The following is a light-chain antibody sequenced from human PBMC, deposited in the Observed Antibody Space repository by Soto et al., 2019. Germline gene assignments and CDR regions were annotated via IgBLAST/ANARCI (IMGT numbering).Light chain of an antibody. Sequence: EVVLTQSPATLSLSLGERATLSCRASQSVSSHLTWYQQKPGQTPRLLIYETSNRATGVPARFSGSGSGTDFTLTISSLEHEDFAVYYCQQRYNWPRTFGQGTKVEIK. CDR2: ETS. CDR1: QSVSSH. J-gene: IGKJ1*01. CDR3: QQRYNWPRT. V-gene: IGKV3-11*01.